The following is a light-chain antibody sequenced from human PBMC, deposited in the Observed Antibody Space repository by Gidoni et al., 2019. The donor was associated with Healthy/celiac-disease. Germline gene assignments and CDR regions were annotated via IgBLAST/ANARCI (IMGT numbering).Light chain of an antibody. CDR2: DVS. J-gene: IGLJ1*01. CDR1: SSDVGGYNY. Sequence: QSALTQPATVSGSPGQSITISCTGTSSDVGGYNYVSLYQQHPGKAPKLMIYDVSNRPSGVSNRFSGSKSGNTASLTISWLQAEDEADYYCSSYTSSSTLYVFGTGTKVTVL. V-gene: IGLV2-14*01. CDR3: SSYTSSSTLYV.